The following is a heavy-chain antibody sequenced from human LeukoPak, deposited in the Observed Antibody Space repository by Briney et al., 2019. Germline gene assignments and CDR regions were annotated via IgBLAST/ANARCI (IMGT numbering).Heavy chain of an antibody. CDR2: FDPEDGET. J-gene: IGHJ4*02. Sequence: GASVKVSCKVSGYTLTELSMHWVRQAPGKGLEWMGGFDPEDGETIYAQKFQGRVTMTEDTSTDTAYMELSSLRSEDTAVYYCATVGRYCSSTSCLYFDYWGQGPLVTVSS. CDR1: GYTLTELS. V-gene: IGHV1-24*01. D-gene: IGHD2-2*01. CDR3: ATVGRYCSSTSCLYFDY.